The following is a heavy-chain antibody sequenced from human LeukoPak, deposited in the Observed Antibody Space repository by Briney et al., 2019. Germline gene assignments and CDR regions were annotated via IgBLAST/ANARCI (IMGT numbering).Heavy chain of an antibody. J-gene: IGHJ4*02. CDR2: INWNGGST. Sequence: GGSLRLSCAASGFTFDDYGMSWVRQAPGKGLEWVSGINWNGGSTGYADSVKGRFTISRDNAKNSLYLQMNSLRAEDTALYYCARVPSVVVPGREEYYFDYWGQGTLVTASS. V-gene: IGHV3-20*04. CDR1: GFTFDDYG. CDR3: ARVPSVVVPGREEYYFDY. D-gene: IGHD2-2*01.